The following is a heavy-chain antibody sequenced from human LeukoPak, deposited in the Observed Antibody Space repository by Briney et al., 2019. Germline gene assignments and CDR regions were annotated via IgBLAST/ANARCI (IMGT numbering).Heavy chain of an antibody. CDR2: IYHSGST. J-gene: IGHJ4*02. CDR1: GGSISRGGYS. Sequence: SQTLSLTSAFPGGSISRGGYSWSWIRQPPGKGLEWIGYIYHSGSTYYNPSLKSRVTISVDRSKNQFSLKLSSVTAADTAVYYCARASYGGLDYWGQGTLVTVSS. V-gene: IGHV4-30-2*01. D-gene: IGHD4-23*01. CDR3: ARASYGGLDY.